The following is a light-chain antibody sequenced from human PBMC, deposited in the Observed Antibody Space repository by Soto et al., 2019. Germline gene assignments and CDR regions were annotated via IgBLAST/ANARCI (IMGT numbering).Light chain of an antibody. CDR2: AAS. CDR3: QQLRSYPST. J-gene: IGKJ4*01. Sequence: DIQMTQSPSSLSASVGDRVTITCRASQSISSYLNWYQQKPGKAPKLLIYAASTLHGGFPSRFSGSGSGTDFALTITSLQAEDFATYYCQQLRSYPSTFGGGTKVDI. V-gene: IGKV1-39*01. CDR1: QSISSY.